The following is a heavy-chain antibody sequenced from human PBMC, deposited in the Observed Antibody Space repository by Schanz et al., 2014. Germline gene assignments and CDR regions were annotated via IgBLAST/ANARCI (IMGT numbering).Heavy chain of an antibody. CDR2: ISAYNGNT. CDR3: ARSAGRDFWSGYYTRFDY. CDR1: GYTFTTYA. D-gene: IGHD3-3*01. J-gene: IGHJ4*02. Sequence: QVQLVQSGAEVKKPGASVRVSCKASGYTFTTYAMSWVRQAPGQGLEWMGWISAYNGNTKYPQKLQGRVTMTTDTSTSTVYMELRSLRSDDTAVYCCARSAGRDFWSGYYTRFDYWGQGTLVTVSS. V-gene: IGHV1-18*01.